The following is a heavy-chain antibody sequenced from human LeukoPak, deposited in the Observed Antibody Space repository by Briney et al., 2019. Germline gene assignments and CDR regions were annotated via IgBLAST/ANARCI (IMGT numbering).Heavy chain of an antibody. Sequence: SETLSLTCAVYGGSFSGYCWSWIRQPPGKGLEWIGEINHSGSTNYNPSLKSRVTISVDTSKNQFSLKLSSVTAADTAVYYCARGGLAYCGGDCYPDAFDIWGQGTMVTVSS. CDR1: GGSFSGYC. D-gene: IGHD2-21*02. J-gene: IGHJ3*02. CDR3: ARGGLAYCGGDCYPDAFDI. V-gene: IGHV4-34*01. CDR2: INHSGST.